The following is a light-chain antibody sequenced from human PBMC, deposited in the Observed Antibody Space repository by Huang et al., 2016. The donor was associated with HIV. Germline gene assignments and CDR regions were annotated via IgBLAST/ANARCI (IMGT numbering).Light chain of an antibody. CDR3: QQYFNPPVT. V-gene: IGKV4-1*01. CDR1: RSVFSGNNKNY. J-gene: IGKJ3*01. Sequence: DIVMTQSPDSLAVFLGERATINCRSSRSVFSGNNKNYLAWFKQKSGQPPKLLFYGASTRESGVPDRFSASGSRTDFTLTINGLQPEDVAVYYCQQYFNPPVTFGPGTKVHVK. CDR2: GAS.